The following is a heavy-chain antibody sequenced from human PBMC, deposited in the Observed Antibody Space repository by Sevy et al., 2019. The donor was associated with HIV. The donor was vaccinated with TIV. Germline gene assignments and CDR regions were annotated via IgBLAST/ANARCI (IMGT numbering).Heavy chain of an antibody. Sequence: GGSLRLSCAASGFTFHSYTMSWVRQAPGKGLEWVSVIGPSGDSTYYADSVKGRFTISRDNFKNTLYLQMDSLRAEDTALYYCAKDLGYCSGGSCSPIDYYYYYYGMDVWGQGTTVTVSS. V-gene: IGHV3-23*01. CDR3: AKDLGYCSGGSCSPIDYYYYYYGMDV. J-gene: IGHJ6*02. CDR2: IGPSGDST. D-gene: IGHD2-15*01. CDR1: GFTFHSYT.